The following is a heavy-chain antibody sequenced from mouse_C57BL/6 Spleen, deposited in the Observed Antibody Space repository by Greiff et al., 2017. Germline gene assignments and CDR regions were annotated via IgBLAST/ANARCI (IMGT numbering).Heavy chain of an antibody. CDR1: GYTFTSYW. J-gene: IGHJ3*01. D-gene: IGHD2-3*01. CDR2: INPSNGGT. V-gene: IGHV1-53*01. Sequence: QVQLQQPGTELVKPGASVKLSCKASGYTFTSYWMHWVKQRPGQGLEWIGNINPSNGGTNYNEKFKSKATLTVDKSSSTAYMQLSSLTSEDSAVYYCARSVNDGYYGFPAWFAYWGQGTLVTVSA. CDR3: ARSVNDGYYGFPAWFAY.